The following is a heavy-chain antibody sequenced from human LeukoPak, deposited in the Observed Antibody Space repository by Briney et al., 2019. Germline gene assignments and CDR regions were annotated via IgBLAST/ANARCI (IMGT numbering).Heavy chain of an antibody. CDR3: ARDPSHSSAW. Sequence: GRSLRLSCAASGFTFSSYAMHWVRQAPGKGLEWVAVISYDGSNKYYADSVKGRFTISRDNSKNTRYLQMNSLRAEDTAVYYCARDPSHSSAWWGQGTLVTVSS. J-gene: IGHJ4*02. CDR1: GFTFSSYA. CDR2: ISYDGSNK. D-gene: IGHD6-19*01. V-gene: IGHV3-30*04.